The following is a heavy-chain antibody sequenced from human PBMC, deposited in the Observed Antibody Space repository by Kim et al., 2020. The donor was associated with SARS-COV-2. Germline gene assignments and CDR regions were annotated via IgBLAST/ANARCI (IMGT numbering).Heavy chain of an antibody. CDR2: INTNTGNP. CDR1: GYTFTSYA. Sequence: ASVKVSCKASGYTFTSYAMNWVRQAPGQGLEWMGWINTNTGNPTYAQGFTGRFVFSLDTSVSTAYLQISSLKAEDTAVYYCARDGSVLMVYAIQHYYYGMDVWGQGTTVTVSS. J-gene: IGHJ6*02. CDR3: ARDGSVLMVYAIQHYYYGMDV. V-gene: IGHV7-4-1*02. D-gene: IGHD2-8*01.